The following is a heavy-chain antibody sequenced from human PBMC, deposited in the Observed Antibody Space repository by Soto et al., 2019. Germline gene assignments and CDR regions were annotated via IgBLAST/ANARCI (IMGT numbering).Heavy chain of an antibody. CDR1: GYSIRTGFN. CDR3: AREWGSGFYHLDF. J-gene: IGHJ4*02. CDR2: IYHSGST. D-gene: IGHD1-26*01. Sequence: PSETLSLTCAVSGYSIRTGFNCAWVRQPPGKGLGWVGRIYHSGSTYTNLPLKSRVTISSNASKTQTSLKRSAVSPAATALFSVAREWGSGFYHLDFWGQGTLVTVSS. V-gene: IGHV4-38-2*02.